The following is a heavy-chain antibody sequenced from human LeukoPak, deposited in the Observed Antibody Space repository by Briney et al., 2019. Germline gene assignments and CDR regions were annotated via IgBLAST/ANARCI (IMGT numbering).Heavy chain of an antibody. D-gene: IGHD3-10*01. Sequence: GGSLRLSCAASGFTFSSYAMGWVRQAPGKGLEWVSAISGSGGSTYYADSVKGRFTISRDNSKNTLYLQMNSLRAEDTAVYYCAKGFFRARFGEIFDYWGQGTLVTVSS. CDR1: GFTFSSYA. CDR3: AKGFFRARFGEIFDY. CDR2: ISGSGGST. J-gene: IGHJ4*02. V-gene: IGHV3-23*01.